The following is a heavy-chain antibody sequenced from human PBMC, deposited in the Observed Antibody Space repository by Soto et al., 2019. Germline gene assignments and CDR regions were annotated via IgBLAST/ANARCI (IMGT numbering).Heavy chain of an antibody. V-gene: IGHV4-4*02. J-gene: IGHJ4*02. CDR2: IYHSGST. D-gene: IGHD3-22*01. Sequence: QVELQESGPGLVKPSGTLSLTCVVSGNSISTTNWWSWVRQSPGKGREWIGEIYHSGSTNYNPSLKSRVTISLDKSKNQFSLKLSSVTAADTAVYYCARDVGYHYDGSPSGQFDFWGQGTLVTVSS. CDR3: ARDVGYHYDGSPSGQFDF. CDR1: GNSISTTNW.